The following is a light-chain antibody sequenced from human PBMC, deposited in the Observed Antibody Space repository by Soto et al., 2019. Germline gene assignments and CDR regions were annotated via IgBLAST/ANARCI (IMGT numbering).Light chain of an antibody. V-gene: IGLV2-14*01. Sequence: QSALTQPASVSGSPGQSITISCTGSNSDVGGHNFVSWYQQHPGKAPKLMIYEVTDRPSGVSNRFSGSKSGNTASLTISGLQAEDEAEYYCSSYTNINTRACVFGTGTKLTVL. J-gene: IGLJ1*01. CDR3: SSYTNINTRACV. CDR1: NSDVGGHNF. CDR2: EVT.